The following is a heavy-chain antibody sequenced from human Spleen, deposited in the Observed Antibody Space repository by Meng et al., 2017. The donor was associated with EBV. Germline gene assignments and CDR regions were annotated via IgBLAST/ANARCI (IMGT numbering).Heavy chain of an antibody. D-gene: IGHD2-2*02. CDR3: AREGCTSISCYTYFDY. CDR1: AYTFSNYA. CDR2: INAGNANT. Sequence: VHLVQSGAELKKPVDSLKVSCNASAYTFSNYAIHWVRQAPGQRLEWMGWINAGNANTKYSQKFQGRVTITRDTSANTAYMELSSLGSEDTAVYYCAREGCTSISCYTYFDYWGQGTLVTVSS. J-gene: IGHJ4*02. V-gene: IGHV1-3*01.